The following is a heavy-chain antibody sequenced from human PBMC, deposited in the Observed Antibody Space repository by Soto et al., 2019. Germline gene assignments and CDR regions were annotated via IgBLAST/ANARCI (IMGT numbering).Heavy chain of an antibody. V-gene: IGHV4-30-4*08. CDR3: ARGTRGWAALVTRSRVRMDV. Sequence: SETLSLTCTVSGDSTSSGDYYWSWIRQPPGKGLEWIGYIYHSGTTECNPSLKSRVNMSLDKSKNQFSLNVTSVTAADPAIYYCARGTRGWAALVTRSRVRMDVWGQGTTVTVSS. J-gene: IGHJ6*02. CDR2: IYHSGTT. CDR1: GDSTSSGDYY. D-gene: IGHD5-18*01.